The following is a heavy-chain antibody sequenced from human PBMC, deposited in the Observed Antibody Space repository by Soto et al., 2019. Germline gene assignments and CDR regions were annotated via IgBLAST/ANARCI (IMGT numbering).Heavy chain of an antibody. CDR2: ITAGKGNT. V-gene: IGHV1-3*01. J-gene: IGHJ6*02. Sequence: QVQLVQSGAEVKKPGASVKVSCKASGYTFTSYTMKWVPQAPGQSRELMGWITAGKGNTKYSKKFQGRVTITRDTSSSAAYMLRSSLRSVDKAANDWGIIVCGYAYAGMDVWS. CDR1: GYTFTSYT. CDR3: GIIVCGYAYAGMDV. D-gene: IGHD3-10*02.